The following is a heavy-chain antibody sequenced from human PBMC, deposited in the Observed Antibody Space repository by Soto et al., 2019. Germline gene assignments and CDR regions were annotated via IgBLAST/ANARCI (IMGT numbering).Heavy chain of an antibody. D-gene: IGHD2-15*01. CDR3: ARINGGSPDF. Sequence: SETLSLTCTVPGGSMNAHFWSWIRQSAGKGLEWIGHIYISGTTMYNPSLKSRVTMSVDPPKNQLSLKLTSVTAADTAVYYCARINGGSPDFWGQGTLVTVS. J-gene: IGHJ4*02. CDR1: GGSMNAHF. V-gene: IGHV4-4*07. CDR2: IYISGTT.